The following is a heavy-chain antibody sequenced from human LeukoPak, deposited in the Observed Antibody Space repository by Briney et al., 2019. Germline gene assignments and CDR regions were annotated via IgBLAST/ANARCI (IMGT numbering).Heavy chain of an antibody. CDR1: TFTKAW. D-gene: IGHD3-16*01. J-gene: IGHJ4*02. CDR2: VKNRGDGRTT. Sequence: GGSLRLSCVASTFTKAWMNWVRQAPGKGLEWVGRVKNRGDGRTTDYAAPVKGRFSISRDDSKRTVYLQMNSLKTEDTAVYFCTTEYFGGFEYWGQGTLVTVSS. CDR3: TTEYFGGFEY. V-gene: IGHV3-15*07.